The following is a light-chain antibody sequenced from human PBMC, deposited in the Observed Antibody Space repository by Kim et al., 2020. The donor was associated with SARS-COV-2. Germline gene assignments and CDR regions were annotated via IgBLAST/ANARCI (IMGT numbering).Light chain of an antibody. Sequence: VSQGQTASITCSGDKLGDKYAFWYQQKPGQSPVLVIYQDSKRPSGIPERFSGSNSGNTATLTISGTQAMDEADYYCQAWDSSTAWVFGGGTQLTVL. CDR2: QDS. CDR1: KLGDKY. J-gene: IGLJ3*02. V-gene: IGLV3-1*01. CDR3: QAWDSSTAWV.